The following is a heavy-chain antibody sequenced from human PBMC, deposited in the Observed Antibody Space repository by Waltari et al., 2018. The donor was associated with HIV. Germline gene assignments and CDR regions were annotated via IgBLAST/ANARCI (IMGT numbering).Heavy chain of an antibody. J-gene: IGHJ6*02. V-gene: IGHV3-21*01. CDR2: ISKSSDYI. CDR1: GFAVNTYT. Sequence: EVQLVESGGGLVKPGGSLRLSCGVSGFAVNTYTMNWVRQAPGKGLEWVSSISKSSDYIYYAASVKGRFTISRDSAKNSLYLQMNSLRAEDTAVDYCAAPGCMDVWGQGTTVTVSS. CDR3: AAPGCMDV.